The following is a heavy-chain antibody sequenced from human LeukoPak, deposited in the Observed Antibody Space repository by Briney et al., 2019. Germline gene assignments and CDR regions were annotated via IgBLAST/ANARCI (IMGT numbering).Heavy chain of an antibody. CDR1: GFTFRSYW. CDR2: IKQDGSEK. D-gene: IGHD1-26*01. V-gene: IGHV3-7*05. Sequence: PGGSLSLSCVASGFTFRSYWMNWVRQAPGKGLEWVANIKQDGSEKYYVDSVKGRFTISRDNAKSSLYLQMNSLRAEDTAVYYCARGGTYYYHYFDYWGQGTLVTVSS. CDR3: ARGGTYYYHYFDY. J-gene: IGHJ4*02.